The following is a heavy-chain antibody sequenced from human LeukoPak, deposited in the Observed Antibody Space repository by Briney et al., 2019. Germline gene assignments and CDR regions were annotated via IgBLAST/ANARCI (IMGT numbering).Heavy chain of an antibody. CDR3: ASRSGGQQLALYFDY. CDR2: IIPIFGTA. CDR1: GGTFSSYA. V-gene: IGHV1-69*01. J-gene: IGHJ4*02. D-gene: IGHD6-13*01. Sequence: GASVKVSCKASGGTFSSYAISWVRQAPGQGLEWMGGIIPIFGTANYAQKFQGRVTITADESTSTAYMELSSLRSEDTAVYYCASRSGGQQLALYFDYWGQGTLVTVSS.